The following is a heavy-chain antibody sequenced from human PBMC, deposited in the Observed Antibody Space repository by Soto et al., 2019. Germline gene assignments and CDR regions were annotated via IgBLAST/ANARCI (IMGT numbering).Heavy chain of an antibody. Sequence: QVQLQESGPGLVKPSETLSLTCTVSGGSISSYYWSWIRQPAGKGLEWIGRIYTSGSTNYNPSLKSRVTMSVDTSKNQFSLKLSSVTAADTAVYYCAITVDTAMMLDAFDIWGQGTMVTVSS. V-gene: IGHV4-4*07. CDR1: GGSISSYY. D-gene: IGHD5-18*01. CDR3: AITVDTAMMLDAFDI. CDR2: IYTSGST. J-gene: IGHJ3*02.